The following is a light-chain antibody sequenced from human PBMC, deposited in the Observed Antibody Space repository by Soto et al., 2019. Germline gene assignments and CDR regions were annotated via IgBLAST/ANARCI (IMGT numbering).Light chain of an antibody. CDR3: QKYNSVPIT. V-gene: IGKV1-27*01. Sequence: DIQMTQSPSSLSASVGDRVTITCRASQVISNDLAWYQQKPGKVPKLLIYAASTLQSGVPSRFSGSGSGTGFTLTISSLQPEDVATYYCQKYNSVPITFGQGTRLEIK. CDR1: QVISND. J-gene: IGKJ5*01. CDR2: AAS.